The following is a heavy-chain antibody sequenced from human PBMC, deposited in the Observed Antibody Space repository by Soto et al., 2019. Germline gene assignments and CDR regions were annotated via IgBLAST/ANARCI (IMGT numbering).Heavy chain of an antibody. CDR3: ARGGGLYSSAFIDY. Sequence: EVQLVESGGGLIQPGGSLRLSCAASGFTVSSNYMSWVRQAPGKGLEWVSVIYSGGSTYYADSVKGRFTISRDNSKNTLYLQMNSRRAEDTAVYYCARGGGLYSSAFIDYWGQGTLVTVSS. CDR2: IYSGGST. V-gene: IGHV3-53*01. CDR1: GFTVSSNY. D-gene: IGHD6-19*01. J-gene: IGHJ4*02.